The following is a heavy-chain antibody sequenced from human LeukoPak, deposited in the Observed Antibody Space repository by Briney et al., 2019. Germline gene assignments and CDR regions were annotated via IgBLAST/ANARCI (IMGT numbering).Heavy chain of an antibody. Sequence: PSETLSLTCTVSGGSISSRSYYWGWIRQPPGKGLEWIGSIYYSGSTYYNPSLKSRVTISVDTSKNQFSLKLSSVTAADTAVYYCAREFTAMVSIINGNWFDPWGQGTLVTVSS. V-gene: IGHV4-39*07. CDR3: AREFTAMVSIINGNWFDP. J-gene: IGHJ5*02. CDR2: IYYSGST. CDR1: GGSISSRSYY. D-gene: IGHD5-18*01.